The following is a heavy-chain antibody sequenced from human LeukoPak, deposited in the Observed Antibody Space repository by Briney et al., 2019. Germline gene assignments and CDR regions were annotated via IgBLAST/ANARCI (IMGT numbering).Heavy chain of an antibody. CDR3: ARERYCSSTSCYLGYYYYYYMDV. CDR2: ISSSSSTI. V-gene: IGHV3-48*04. Sequence: PGGSLRLSCAASGFTFSSYSMNWVRQAPGKGLEWVSYISSSSSTIYYADSVKGRFTISRDNAKNSLYLQMNSLRAEDTAVYYCARERYCSSTSCYLGYYYYYYMDVWGKGTTVTVSS. CDR1: GFTFSSYS. J-gene: IGHJ6*03. D-gene: IGHD2-2*01.